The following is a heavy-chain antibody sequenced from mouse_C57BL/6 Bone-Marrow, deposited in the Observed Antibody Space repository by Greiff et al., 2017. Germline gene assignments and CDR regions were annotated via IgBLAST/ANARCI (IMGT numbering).Heavy chain of an antibody. Sequence: VQLQQSGPELVKPGASVKISCKASGYTFTDYYMNWVKQSHGKSLEWIGDINPNNGGTSYNQKFKGKATLTVDKSSSTAYMELRSLTSEDSAVYYCASGGTYSNYVAYWGQGTLVTVSA. CDR1: GYTFTDYY. CDR3: ASGGTYSNYVAY. V-gene: IGHV1-26*01. J-gene: IGHJ3*01. CDR2: INPNNGGT. D-gene: IGHD2-5*01.